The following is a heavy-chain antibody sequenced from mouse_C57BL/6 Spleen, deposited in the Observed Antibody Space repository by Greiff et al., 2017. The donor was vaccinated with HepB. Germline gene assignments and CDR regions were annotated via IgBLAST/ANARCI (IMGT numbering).Heavy chain of an antibody. CDR1: GYTFTSYW. J-gene: IGHJ2*01. CDR3: ARWEPDY. Sequence: QVQLQQPGAELVKPGASVKLSCKASGYTFTSYWMQWVKQRPGQGLEWIGEIDPSDSYTNYNQKFKGKATLIVDTSSSTAYMQLSSLTSEDSAVYYCARWEPDYWGQGTTLTVSS. D-gene: IGHD4-1*01. CDR2: IDPSDSYT. V-gene: IGHV1-50*01.